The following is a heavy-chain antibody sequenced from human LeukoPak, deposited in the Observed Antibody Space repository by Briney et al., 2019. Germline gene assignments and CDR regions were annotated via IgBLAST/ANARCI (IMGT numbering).Heavy chain of an antibody. D-gene: IGHD3-22*01. CDR2: ISYDGSNK. CDR3: AKDSVHYYDSSGYYYPSDY. CDR1: GFTFSSYG. V-gene: IGHV3-30*18. J-gene: IGHJ4*02. Sequence: GSLRLSCAASGFTFSSYGMHWVRQAPGKGLEWVAVISYDGSNKYYADSVKGRFTISRDNSKNTLYLQMNSLRAEDTAVYYCAKDSVHYYDSSGYYYPSDYWGQGTLVTVSS.